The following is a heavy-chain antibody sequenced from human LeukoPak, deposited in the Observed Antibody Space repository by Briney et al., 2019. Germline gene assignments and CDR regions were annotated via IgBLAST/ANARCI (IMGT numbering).Heavy chain of an antibody. V-gene: IGHV3-33*06. CDR3: AKDPGIAAAGTREYFQH. CDR1: GFTFSSYG. D-gene: IGHD6-13*01. Sequence: GGPLRLSCAASGFTFSSYGMHWVRQAPGKGLEWVAVIWYDGSNKYYADSVKGRFTISRDNSKNTLYLQMNSLRAEDTAVYYCAKDPGIAAAGTREYFQHWGQGALVTVSS. J-gene: IGHJ1*01. CDR2: IWYDGSNK.